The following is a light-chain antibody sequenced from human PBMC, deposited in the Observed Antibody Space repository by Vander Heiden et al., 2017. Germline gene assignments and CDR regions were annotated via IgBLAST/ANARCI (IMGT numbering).Light chain of an antibody. V-gene: IGLV2-14*03. CDR3: SSYTGTSTPYV. CDR2: DVS. CDR1: SRDVGAYNY. Sequence: QSALTQPASVFGSPGQSITISCAGTSRDVGAYNYVSWYQQHPGKAPKLRIYDVSYRPSGVSNRFSGSKSGNAASLTISGLQADDEADYYCSSYTGTSTPYVFGTGTKVTVL. J-gene: IGLJ1*01.